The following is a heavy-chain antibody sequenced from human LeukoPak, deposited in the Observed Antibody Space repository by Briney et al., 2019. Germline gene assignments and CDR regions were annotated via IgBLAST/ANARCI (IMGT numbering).Heavy chain of an antibody. J-gene: IGHJ4*02. CDR2: INPNSGGT. CDR3: AREDYYGSGSYYNVFDY. Sequence: ASVKVSCKASGYTFTGYYMHWVRQAPGQGLEWMGRINPNSGGTNYAQKFQGRVTMTRDTSISTAYMELRSLRSDDTAVYYCAREDYYGSGSYYNVFDYWGQGTLVTVSS. D-gene: IGHD3-10*01. V-gene: IGHV1-2*06. CDR1: GYTFTGYY.